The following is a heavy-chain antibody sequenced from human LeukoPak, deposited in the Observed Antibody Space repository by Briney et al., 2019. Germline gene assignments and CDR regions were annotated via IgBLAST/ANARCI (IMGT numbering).Heavy chain of an antibody. D-gene: IGHD5-24*01. CDR3: AKDMTGPSGMATLPYFDY. CDR2: ISWNSGSI. CDR1: GFTFDDYA. Sequence: PGRSLRLSCAASGFTFDDYAMHWVRQAPGKGLEWVSGISWNSGSIGYADSVKGRFTISRDNAKNSLYLQMNSLRAEDTALYYCAKDMTGPSGMATLPYFDYWGQGTLVTVSS. J-gene: IGHJ4*02. V-gene: IGHV3-9*01.